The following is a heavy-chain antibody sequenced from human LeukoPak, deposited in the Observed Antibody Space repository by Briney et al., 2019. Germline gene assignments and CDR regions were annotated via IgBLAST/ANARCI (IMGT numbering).Heavy chain of an antibody. CDR3: ARHNSGSYYGGFDY. D-gene: IGHD1-26*01. Sequence: SETLSLTCTVSGGSISSYYWSWIRRPPGKGLEWIGYIYYSGSTNYNPSLKSRVTISVDTSKNQFSLKLSPVTAADTAVYYCARHNSGSYYGGFDYWGQGTLVTVSS. CDR1: GGSISSYY. V-gene: IGHV4-59*08. CDR2: IYYSGST. J-gene: IGHJ4*02.